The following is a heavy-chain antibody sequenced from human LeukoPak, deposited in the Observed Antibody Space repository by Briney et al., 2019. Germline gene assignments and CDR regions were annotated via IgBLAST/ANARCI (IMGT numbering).Heavy chain of an antibody. D-gene: IGHD4-17*01. Sequence: GGSLRLSCAASGFTFSSYAMGWVRQAPGKGLEWVSAISGSGGSTYYADSVKGRFTISRDNSKNTLYLQMNSLRAEDTAVYYCAKEDSTVTTYYYYGMDVWGQGTTVTVSS. CDR3: AKEDSTVTTYYYYGMDV. V-gene: IGHV3-23*01. CDR1: GFTFSSYA. CDR2: ISGSGGST. J-gene: IGHJ6*02.